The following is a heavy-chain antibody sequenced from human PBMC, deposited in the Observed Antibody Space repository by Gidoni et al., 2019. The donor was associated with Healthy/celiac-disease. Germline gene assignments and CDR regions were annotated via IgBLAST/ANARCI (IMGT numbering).Heavy chain of an antibody. CDR2: IVVGSGNT. V-gene: IGHV1-58*01. Sequence: QMQLVQSGPEVKKPGTSVTVSCQASGFTFTSSAVQWVRQARGQRLEWIGWIVVGSGNTNYAQKFQERVTITRDMSTSTAYMELSSLRSEDSAVYYCAADPSYGDDDAFDIWGQGTMVTVSS. D-gene: IGHD4-17*01. CDR1: GFTFTSSA. J-gene: IGHJ3*02. CDR3: AADPSYGDDDAFDI.